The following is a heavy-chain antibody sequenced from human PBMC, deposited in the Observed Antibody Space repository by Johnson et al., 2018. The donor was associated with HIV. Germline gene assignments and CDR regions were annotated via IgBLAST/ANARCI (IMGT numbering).Heavy chain of an antibody. J-gene: IGHJ3*02. Sequence: QVQLVESGGGVVQPGRSLRLSCAASGFIFSSYGMHWVRQAPGKGLEWVAVISYDGCVKYYADSVKGRFTISRDNSKNTLYLQMNSLRAEDTAVYYCAREGKDAFDIWGQGTMVTVSS. V-gene: IGHV3-30*03. D-gene: IGHD3-10*01. CDR2: ISYDGCVK. CDR3: AREGKDAFDI. CDR1: GFIFSSYG.